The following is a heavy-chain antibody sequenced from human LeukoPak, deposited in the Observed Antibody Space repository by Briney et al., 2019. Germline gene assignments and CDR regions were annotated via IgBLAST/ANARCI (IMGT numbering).Heavy chain of an antibody. J-gene: IGHJ4*02. Sequence: GGSLRLSCAASGFTFSSYSMNWVRQAPGKGLEWVSSISSSSSYIYYADSVKGRFTISRDNAKDSLYLQMNSLRAEDTAVYYCAREGPEMATPHFDYWGQGTLVTVSS. V-gene: IGHV3-21*01. D-gene: IGHD5-24*01. CDR2: ISSSSSYI. CDR3: AREGPEMATPHFDY. CDR1: GFTFSSYS.